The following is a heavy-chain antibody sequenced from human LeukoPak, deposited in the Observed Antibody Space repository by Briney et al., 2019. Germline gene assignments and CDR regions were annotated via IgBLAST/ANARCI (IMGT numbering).Heavy chain of an antibody. Sequence: GGSLRLSCAASGFTFSSYSMNWVRQAPGKGLEWVSYISSSGSTIYYADSVKGRFTISRDNAKNSLYLQMNSLRAEDTAVYYCARAGSGRSPDWFDPWGQGTLVTVSS. V-gene: IGHV3-48*04. J-gene: IGHJ5*02. CDR2: ISSSGSTI. D-gene: IGHD1-26*01. CDR3: ARAGSGRSPDWFDP. CDR1: GFTFSSYS.